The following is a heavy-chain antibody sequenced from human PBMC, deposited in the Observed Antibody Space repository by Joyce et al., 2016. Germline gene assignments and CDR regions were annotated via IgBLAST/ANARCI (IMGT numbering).Heavy chain of an antibody. CDR3: ARDARAAAGGTNSYGMDV. CDR1: GYTFTTYG. D-gene: IGHD6-13*01. J-gene: IGHJ6*02. V-gene: IGHV1-18*01. CDR2: ITAYNGDT. Sequence: QLQLVQSGAEVKKPGASAKVSCKGSGYTFTTYGISWVRQAPGQGLEWMGWITAYNGDTKYEQKYQGRVTMTTDTSTSTAYMELRSLRSDDTAGYYCARDARAAAGGTNSYGMDVWGQGTPVIVSS.